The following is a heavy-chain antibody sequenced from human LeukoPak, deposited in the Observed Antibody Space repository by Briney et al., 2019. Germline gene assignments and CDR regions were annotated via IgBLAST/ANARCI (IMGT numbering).Heavy chain of an antibody. V-gene: IGHV4-39*07. CDR3: ASRTYYYDSSGYYYNGAFDI. CDR1: GGSISSSSYY. J-gene: IGHJ3*02. D-gene: IGHD3-22*01. CDR2: IYYSGST. Sequence: NPSETLSLTCTVSGGSISSSSYYWGYIRQPPGKGLEWIGSIYYSGSTYYNPSLKSRVTISVDTSKNQFSLKLSSVTAADTAVYYCASRTYYYDSSGYYYNGAFDIWGQGTMVTVSS.